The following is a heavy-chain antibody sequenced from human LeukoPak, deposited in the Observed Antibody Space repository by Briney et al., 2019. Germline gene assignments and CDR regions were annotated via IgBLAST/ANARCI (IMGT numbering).Heavy chain of an antibody. V-gene: IGHV4-59*08. J-gene: IGHJ3*02. CDR3: ARKRDGYILDAFDI. CDR2: IYYSGST. Sequence: SETLSLTCTVSGGSISSYYWSWIRQPPGKGLEWIGYIYYSGSTNYNPSLKSRVTISVDTSKNQFSLKLSSVTAADTAVYYCARKRDGYILDAFDIWAQGTMVTVSS. CDR1: GGSISSYY. D-gene: IGHD5-24*01.